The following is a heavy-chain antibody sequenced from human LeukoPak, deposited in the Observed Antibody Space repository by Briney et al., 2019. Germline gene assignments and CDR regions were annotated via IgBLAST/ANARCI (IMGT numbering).Heavy chain of an antibody. CDR2: ISCDGRNK. CDR1: GFTFSNFA. J-gene: IGHJ3*02. Sequence: GGSLRLSCAASGFTFSNFAMHWVRQAPGKGLERVAVISCDGRNKYYADSVKGRFTISRDNSKNTLYLQMDSLRAEDSAMYYCARVRSTTVTTAAAFDIWGQGTMVTVSS. CDR3: ARVRSTTVTTAAAFDI. V-gene: IGHV3-30*04. D-gene: IGHD4-17*01.